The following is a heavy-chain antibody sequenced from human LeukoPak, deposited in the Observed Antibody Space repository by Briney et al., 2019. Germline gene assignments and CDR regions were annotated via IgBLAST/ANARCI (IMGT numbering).Heavy chain of an antibody. V-gene: IGHV4-61*01. Sequence: SETLSLTCTVSGGSVSSGSYYWSWIRQSPGKGLAWIGYISYSGSTNYNPSLKSRVTVSADTSKNQFSLKLSSVTAADTAVYYCARTVPAAFVYFDFWGQGALVTVSS. CDR2: ISYSGST. CDR1: GGSVSSGSYY. CDR3: ARTVPAAFVYFDF. D-gene: IGHD2-2*01. J-gene: IGHJ4*02.